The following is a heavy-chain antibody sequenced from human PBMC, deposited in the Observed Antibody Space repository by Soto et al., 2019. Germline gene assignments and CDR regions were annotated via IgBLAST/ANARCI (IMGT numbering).Heavy chain of an antibody. D-gene: IGHD2-15*01. CDR1: GGSISSGGYY. J-gene: IGHJ4*02. V-gene: IGHV4-31*03. CDR3: ARDYCSGGSSYPDY. Sequence: QVQLQESGPGLVKPSQTLSLTCTVSGGSISSGGYYWSWIRQHPGKGLQWIGYIYYSGSTYYNPSVKSRVTISVDPSKNQFSLKLSSVTAADTAVYYCARDYCSGGSSYPDYWGQGTLVTVSS. CDR2: IYYSGST.